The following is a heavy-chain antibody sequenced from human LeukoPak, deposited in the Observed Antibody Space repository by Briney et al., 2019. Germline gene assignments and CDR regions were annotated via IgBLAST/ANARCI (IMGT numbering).Heavy chain of an antibody. CDR3: AKGGARPTGYYYYMDV. J-gene: IGHJ6*03. CDR1: GFTFSNYA. CDR2: ITHSGGST. Sequence: GGSLRLSCAASGFTFSNYAMSWVRQAPGKGLEWVSSITHSGGSTFYADSVKGRFTISRDNSKNTLFLQMNSLRAEDTAVYYCAKGGARPTGYYYYMDVWGKGTTVTVSS. V-gene: IGHV3-23*01.